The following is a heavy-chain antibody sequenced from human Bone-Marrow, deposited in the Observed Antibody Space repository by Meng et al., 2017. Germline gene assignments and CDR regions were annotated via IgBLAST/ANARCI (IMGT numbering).Heavy chain of an antibody. CDR2: IYYSGST. CDR1: GGSISSYY. V-gene: IGHV4-59*01. Sequence: SETLSLTCTVPGGSISSYYWSWIRQPPGKGLEWIGYIYYSGSTNYNPSLKSRVTISVDTSKNQFSLKLSSVTAADTAVYYCARVEYDSSGYLGTVAFDIWGQGTRVTVSS. J-gene: IGHJ3*02. CDR3: ARVEYDSSGYLGTVAFDI. D-gene: IGHD3-22*01.